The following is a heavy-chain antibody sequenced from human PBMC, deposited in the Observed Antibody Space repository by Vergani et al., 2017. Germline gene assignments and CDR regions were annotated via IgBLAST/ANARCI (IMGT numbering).Heavy chain of an antibody. CDR1: GFTFSSYA. V-gene: IGHV3-23*04. D-gene: IGHD4-17*01. J-gene: IGHJ4*02. CDR3: AKDCGDDYGDYLAVDY. Sequence: EVQLVESGGGLVQPGGSLRLSCAASGFTFSSYAMSWVRQAPGKGLEWVSAISGSGGSTYYADSVKGRFTISRDNSKNTLYLQMNSLRAEDTAVYYCAKDCGDDYGDYLAVDYWGQGTLVTVSS. CDR2: ISGSGGST.